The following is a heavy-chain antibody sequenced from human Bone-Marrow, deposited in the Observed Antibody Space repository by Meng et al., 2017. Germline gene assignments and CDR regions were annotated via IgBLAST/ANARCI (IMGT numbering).Heavy chain of an antibody. D-gene: IGHD1-1*01. CDR1: GFSFSTYS. CDR2: ISSSGSNM. J-gene: IGHJ2*01. CDR3: ARGVISTGHTYWYFDL. Sequence: EGQLVGAGGGLVKSGGSLRLSCAASGFSFSTYSMNWVRQAPGKGLEWVSSISSSGSNMYYANSLKGQFTVSRDNAKNLLYLQMNSLRAEDTAVYYCARGVISTGHTYWYFDLWGPGTLVTVSS. V-gene: IGHV3-21*01.